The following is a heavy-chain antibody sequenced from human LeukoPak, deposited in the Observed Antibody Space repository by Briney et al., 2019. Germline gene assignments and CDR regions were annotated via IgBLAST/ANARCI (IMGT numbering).Heavy chain of an antibody. Sequence: TGGSLRLSCAASGFSFSTYWMSWVRQAPGKGLEWVANIKQDGSEKNYVDSVKGRFTIARDNAKNSVYLQMGSLRAEDMAVYYCARVGDCDVFDIWGQGTTVTVSS. D-gene: IGHD2-21*02. CDR2: IKQDGSEK. CDR3: ARVGDCDVFDI. V-gene: IGHV3-7*01. J-gene: IGHJ3*02. CDR1: GFSFSTYW.